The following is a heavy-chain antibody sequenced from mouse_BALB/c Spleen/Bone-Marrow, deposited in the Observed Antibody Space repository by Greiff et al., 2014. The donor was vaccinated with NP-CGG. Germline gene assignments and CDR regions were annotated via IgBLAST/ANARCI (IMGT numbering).Heavy chain of an antibody. J-gene: IGHJ2*01. D-gene: IGHD4-1*01. CDR3: ARDWDEYYFDY. CDR2: IFPGSDNT. CDR1: GYSFTSYY. V-gene: IGHV1-66*01. Sequence: QVQLQQSGPELVKPGASVKMSCKASGYSFTSYYIHWVKQRPGQGLEWIGWIFPGSDNTEYNEKFKGKATLTADTSSSTAYMHLSSLTSEDSAVYFCARDWDEYYFDYWGQGTTLTVSS.